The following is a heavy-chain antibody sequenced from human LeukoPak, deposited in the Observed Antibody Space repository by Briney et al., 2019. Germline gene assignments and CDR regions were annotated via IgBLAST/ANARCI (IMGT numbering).Heavy chain of an antibody. V-gene: IGHV1-69*01. CDR1: GGTFSSYA. J-gene: IGHJ4*02. CDR3: ARGYCSGGSCYLALGY. D-gene: IGHD2-15*01. CDR2: IIPIFGTA. Sequence: GSSVKVSCKASGGTFSSYAISWVRQAPGQWLEWMGGIIPIFGTANYAQKFQGRVTITADESTSTAYMELSSLRSEDTAVYYCARGYCSGGSCYLALGYWGQGTLVTVSS.